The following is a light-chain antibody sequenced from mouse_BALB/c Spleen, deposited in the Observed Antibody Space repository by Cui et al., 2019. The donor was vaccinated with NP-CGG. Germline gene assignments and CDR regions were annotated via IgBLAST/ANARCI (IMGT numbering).Light chain of an antibody. CDR3: ALWYSNHWV. J-gene: IGLJ1*01. CDR2: GTN. V-gene: IGLV1*01. CDR1: TGAVTTSNY. Sequence: QALLTQEPPLTASPGETVTLTCRSSTGAVTTSNYANWVQEKPDHLFTGLIGGTNNRVPGVPARFSGSLIGDKAVLTITGAQTEDEAIYFCALWYSNHWVFGGGTKLTVL.